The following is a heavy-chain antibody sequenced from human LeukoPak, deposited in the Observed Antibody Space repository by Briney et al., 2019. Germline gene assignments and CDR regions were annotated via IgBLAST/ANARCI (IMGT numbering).Heavy chain of an antibody. V-gene: IGHV4-38-2*02. CDR1: GYSISSGYY. Sequence: SETLSLTCTVSGYSISSGYYWGWIRQPPGKGLEWIGSIYHSGSTYYNPSLKGRVTISVDTSKNQFSLKLSSVTAADTAVYYCAREIPRYDFWSGYYTNDAFDIWGQGTMVTVSS. J-gene: IGHJ3*02. D-gene: IGHD3-3*01. CDR3: AREIPRYDFWSGYYTNDAFDI. CDR2: IYHSGST.